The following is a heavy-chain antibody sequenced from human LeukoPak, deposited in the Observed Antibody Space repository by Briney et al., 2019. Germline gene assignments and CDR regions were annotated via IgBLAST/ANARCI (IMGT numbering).Heavy chain of an antibody. CDR2: INHSGST. D-gene: IGHD3-22*01. CDR1: GGSFSGYY. Sequence: SETLSLTCAVYGGSFSGYYWSWIRQPPGKGLEWIGEINHSGSTNYNPSLKSRVTISVDTSKNQFSLKLSSVTAADTAVYYCARGGDTMIVVAHDYWGQGTLVTVSS. CDR3: ARGGDTMIVVAHDY. J-gene: IGHJ4*02. V-gene: IGHV4-34*01.